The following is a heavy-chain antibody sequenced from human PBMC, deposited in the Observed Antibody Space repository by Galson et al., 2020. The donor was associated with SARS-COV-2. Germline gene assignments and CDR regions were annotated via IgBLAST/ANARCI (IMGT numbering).Heavy chain of an antibody. CDR2: ISTDGSNS. CDR1: GFTVSNYV. CDR3: ARGGEWELPYYFDY. D-gene: IGHD1-26*01. J-gene: IGHJ4*02. V-gene: IGHV3-30*04. Sequence: GGSLRLSCAASGFTVSNYVMHWVRQDPGKGPEWVEAISTDGSNSFYADSLKGRFTTSRVNSKSTLYLQMNSLRAEDTAVDYCARGGEWELPYYFDYWGQGTLVTVSS.